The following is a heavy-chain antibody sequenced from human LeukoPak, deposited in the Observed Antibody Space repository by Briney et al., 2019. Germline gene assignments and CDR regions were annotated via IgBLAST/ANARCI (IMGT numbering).Heavy chain of an antibody. CDR3: ARDIRLTGLFDY. D-gene: IGHD7-27*01. CDR2: ISSISTYI. V-gene: IGHV3-21*01. CDR1: GFTFSSYS. J-gene: IGHJ4*02. Sequence: PGGSLRLSCVASGFTFSSYSMNWVRQAQGKGLEWVSSISSISTYIYYADSVKGRFTISRDNAKSSLYLQMNSLRAEDTAVYYCARDIRLTGLFDYWGQGTLVTVSS.